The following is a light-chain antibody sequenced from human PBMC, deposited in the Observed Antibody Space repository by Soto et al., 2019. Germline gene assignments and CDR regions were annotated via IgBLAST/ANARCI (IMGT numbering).Light chain of an antibody. CDR3: SSLTTSDTWV. Sequence: QSVLTQPASVSGSPGQSITISCTGTSSDVGGYKYVSWYQQHPGKAPKLMIYEVKSRPSGVSNRFSGSKSGNTASLTISGLQAEDEADYYSSSLTTSDTWVFGGGTKLTVL. V-gene: IGLV2-14*01. CDR2: EVK. J-gene: IGLJ3*02. CDR1: SSDVGGYKY.